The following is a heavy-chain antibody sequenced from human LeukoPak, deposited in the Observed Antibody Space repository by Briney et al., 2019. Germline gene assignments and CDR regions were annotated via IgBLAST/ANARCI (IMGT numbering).Heavy chain of an antibody. CDR3: ARGLNYYDSSGYLGYFDY. Sequence: GGSLRLSCAASGFTFSSYSMNWVRQAPGEGLEWVSSISSSSSYMYYADSVKGRFTISRDNAKNSLYLQMNSLRAEDTAVYYCARGLNYYDSSGYLGYFDYWGQGTLVTVSS. J-gene: IGHJ4*02. CDR1: GFTFSSYS. CDR2: ISSSSSYM. V-gene: IGHV3-21*01. D-gene: IGHD3-22*01.